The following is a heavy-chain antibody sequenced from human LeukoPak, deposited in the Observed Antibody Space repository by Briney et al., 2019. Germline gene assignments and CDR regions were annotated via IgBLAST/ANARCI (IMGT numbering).Heavy chain of an antibody. J-gene: IGHJ6*03. CDR2: IYYSGST. Sequence: SETLSLTCTVSGGSISSSSYYWGWIRQPPGKGLEWIGSIYYSGSTYYNPSLKSRVTISVDTSKNQFSLKLSSVTAADTAVYYCARHLGYCSGGSCFSASGHYYYYYMDVWGKGTTVTVSS. CDR1: GGSISSSSYY. D-gene: IGHD2-15*01. V-gene: IGHV4-39*01. CDR3: ARHLGYCSGGSCFSASGHYYYYYMDV.